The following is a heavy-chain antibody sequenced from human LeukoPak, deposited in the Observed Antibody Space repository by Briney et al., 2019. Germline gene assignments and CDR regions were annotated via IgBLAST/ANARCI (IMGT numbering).Heavy chain of an antibody. D-gene: IGHD6-13*01. CDR3: TREFFRGSSWELGWFDP. J-gene: IGHJ5*02. V-gene: IGHV1-2*02. Sequence: ASVKVSCKASGYAFTGYYMHWVRQAPGQGLEWMGWINPNSGGTNYAQKFQGRVTMTRDTSISTAYMELSRLRSDDTAVYYCTREFFRGSSWELGWFDPWGQGTLVTVSS. CDR2: INPNSGGT. CDR1: GYAFTGYY.